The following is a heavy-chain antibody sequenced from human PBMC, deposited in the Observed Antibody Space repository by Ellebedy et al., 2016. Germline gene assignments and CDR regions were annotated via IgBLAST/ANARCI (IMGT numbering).Heavy chain of an antibody. CDR2: VDPSDSYS. D-gene: IGHD6-19*01. CDR1: GYRFTTYW. J-gene: IGHJ4*02. Sequence: GESLKISCKGSGYRFTTYWISWVRQMPGKGLEWMGRVDPSDSYSNYSPSFQGHVTISTDKSITTAYLQWSSLKASDTAMYYCARLDSDSSGWDFDYWGQGTLVTVSS. CDR3: ARLDSDSSGWDFDY. V-gene: IGHV5-10-1*01.